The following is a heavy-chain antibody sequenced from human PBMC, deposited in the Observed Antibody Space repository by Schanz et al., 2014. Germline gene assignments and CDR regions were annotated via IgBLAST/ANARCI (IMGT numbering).Heavy chain of an antibody. CDR1: GFSFSTYA. Sequence: QVQLVESGGGVVQPGRSLRLSCAASGFSFSTYAMHWVRQAPGKGLEWVAVISYGGSDKYYTDSVKGHFTISRDDSKNTLYLQMNNLRAEDTAVYYCARGSGTFDSWGQGTLVTVSS. CDR2: ISYGGSDK. V-gene: IGHV3-30*04. J-gene: IGHJ4*02. D-gene: IGHD3-3*01. CDR3: ARGSGTFDS.